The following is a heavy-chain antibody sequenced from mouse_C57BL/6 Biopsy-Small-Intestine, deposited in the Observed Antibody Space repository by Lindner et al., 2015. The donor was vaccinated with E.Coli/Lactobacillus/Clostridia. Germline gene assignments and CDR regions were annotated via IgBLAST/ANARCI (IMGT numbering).Heavy chain of an antibody. J-gene: IGHJ2*01. Sequence: VQLQESGGGLVKPGGSLKLSCAASGFTFSDYGMHWVRQAPEKGLEWVAYISSGSSTIYYADTVKGRFTISRDNDKNTLFLQMTSLRSEDTAMYYCAKDYYGSSYDYWGQGTTLTVSS. D-gene: IGHD1-1*01. CDR1: GFTFSDYG. CDR2: ISSGSSTI. CDR3: AKDYYGSSYDY. V-gene: IGHV5-17*01.